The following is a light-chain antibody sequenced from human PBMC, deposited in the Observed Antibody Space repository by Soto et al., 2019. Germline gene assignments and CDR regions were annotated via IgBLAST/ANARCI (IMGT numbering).Light chain of an antibody. J-gene: IGLJ1*01. CDR3: SSYRIRSPPDYV. CDR1: SSDVGGYNF. CDR2: DVS. V-gene: IGLV2-14*03. Sequence: QSALTQPASVYGSPGQSITISCIGTSSDVGGYNFVSWYQQHPGEAPKLIIFDVSHRPSGISTRFSGSKSGNTASLTISGLQAEDEADYYCSSYRIRSPPDYVFGTGTKVTVL.